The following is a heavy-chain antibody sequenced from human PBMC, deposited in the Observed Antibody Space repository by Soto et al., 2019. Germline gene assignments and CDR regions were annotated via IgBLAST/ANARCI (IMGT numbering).Heavy chain of an antibody. V-gene: IGHV1-69*01. CDR2: VIAIFGAA. CDR1: GGTFSSYA. D-gene: IGHD3-22*01. Sequence: QVQLVQSGAEVKKPGSSVKVSCKAPGGTFSSYAINWVRQAPGQGLEWMGGVIAIFGAANYAQKFQGRVTIITDESTTTAYMELSSLRSEDTAVYYCARGAGYYDSSGYYYRAFDICLQGTMVTVSS. CDR3: ARGAGYYDSSGYYYRAFDI. J-gene: IGHJ3*02.